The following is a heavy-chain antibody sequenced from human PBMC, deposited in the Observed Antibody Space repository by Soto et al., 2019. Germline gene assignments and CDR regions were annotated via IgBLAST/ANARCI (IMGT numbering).Heavy chain of an antibody. CDR1: GYTFTSYG. Sequence: QVQLVQSGAEVKKPGASVKVSCKASGYTFTSYGLSWVRQAPGQGLEWMGRISAYNYNTNYAQKLQGRVTMTTDTSTSTAYRALGSLRSDDTAVYYCARVVGALGHGFDPWGQGTLVTVSS. CDR3: ARVVGALGHGFDP. CDR2: ISAYNYNT. V-gene: IGHV1-18*01. J-gene: IGHJ5*02. D-gene: IGHD1-26*01.